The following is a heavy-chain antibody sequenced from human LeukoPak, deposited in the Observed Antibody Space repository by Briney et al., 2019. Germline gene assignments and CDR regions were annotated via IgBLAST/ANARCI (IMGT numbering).Heavy chain of an antibody. Sequence: SETLSLTCTVSGGSISSYYWSWIRQPPGKGLEWIGYIYYSGSTNYNPSLKSRVTISVDTSKNQFSLKLSPVTAADTAVYYCARHKYSSSWYRFDPWGQGTLVTVSS. D-gene: IGHD6-13*01. J-gene: IGHJ5*02. CDR2: IYYSGST. CDR3: ARHKYSSSWYRFDP. V-gene: IGHV4-59*08. CDR1: GGSISSYY.